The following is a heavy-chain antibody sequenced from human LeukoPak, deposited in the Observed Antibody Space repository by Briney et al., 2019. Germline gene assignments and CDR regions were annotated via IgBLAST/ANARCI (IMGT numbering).Heavy chain of an antibody. CDR3: ARHYLPRYYYDSSGYYYWFDP. J-gene: IGHJ5*02. CDR2: IYYSGST. CDR1: GGSISSYY. D-gene: IGHD3-22*01. Sequence: SETLSLTCTVSGGSISSYYWNWIRQSPGKGLEWIGYIYYSGSTNYNPSLKSRVTISVDTPKNQFSLKLSSVTAADTAVYYCARHYLPRYYYDSSGYYYWFDPWGQGTLVTVSS. V-gene: IGHV4-59*08.